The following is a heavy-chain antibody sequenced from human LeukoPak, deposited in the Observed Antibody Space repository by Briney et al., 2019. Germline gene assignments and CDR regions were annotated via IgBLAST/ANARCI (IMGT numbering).Heavy chain of an antibody. CDR2: ISWNSGSI. V-gene: IGHV3-9*01. J-gene: IGHJ4*02. CDR3: AKDRGARGTGFDY. CDR1: GFTFDDYA. Sequence: GGSLRLSCAASGFTFDDYAMHWVRQAPGKGLEWVSGISWNSGSIGYADSVKGRFTISRDNAKNSLYLQMNSLRAEDTALYYCAKDRGARGTGFDYWGQGTLATASS. D-gene: IGHD1-1*01.